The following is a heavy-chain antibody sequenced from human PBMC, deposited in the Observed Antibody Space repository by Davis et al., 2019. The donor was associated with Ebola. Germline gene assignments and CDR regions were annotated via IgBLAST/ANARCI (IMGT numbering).Heavy chain of an antibody. J-gene: IGHJ4*02. CDR3: ARAARKQWLVRPMGYYFDY. D-gene: IGHD6-19*01. V-gene: IGHV1-8*01. Sequence: AASVKVSCKASGYIFTSNDINWVRQATGQGLEWMGWMNPDSGNTGYASKFQGRVTMTRNNSITTAYMELSSLSSEDTAVYYCARAARKQWLVRPMGYYFDYWGQGTLVTVSS. CDR2: MNPDSGNT. CDR1: GYIFTSND.